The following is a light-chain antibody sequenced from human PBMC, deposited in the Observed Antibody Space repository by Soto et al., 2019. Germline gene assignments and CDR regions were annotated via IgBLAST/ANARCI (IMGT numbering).Light chain of an antibody. V-gene: IGLV2-14*03. J-gene: IGLJ2*01. CDR1: TSDVGAYNY. CDR3: SSYTRSKTVI. Sequence: QSVLTQPASVSGSPGQSITISCTGTTSDVGAYNYVSWHQQQPGKAPRLIISGVSNRPSGVSDRFSGSKSGNTASLTISGLQAEDEGDYYCSSYTRSKTVIFGGGTKVTVL. CDR2: GVS.